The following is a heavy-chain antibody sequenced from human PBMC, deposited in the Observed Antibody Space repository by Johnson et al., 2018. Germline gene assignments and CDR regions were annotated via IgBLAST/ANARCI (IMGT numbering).Heavy chain of an antibody. CDR3: ARGGKDYYGMDV. CDR1: GFTFSSYG. V-gene: IGHV3-33*01. CDR2: IWYDGSNK. D-gene: IGHD3-10*01. J-gene: IGHJ6*02. Sequence: VQLLESGGGVVQPGRSLRLSCAASGFTFSSYGMHWVRQAPGKGLEWVAVIWYDGSNKYYADSVKGRFTISRDNSKNMLYVQMNSQRAEDTAMYYCARGGKDYYGMDVWGQGTTVTVSS.